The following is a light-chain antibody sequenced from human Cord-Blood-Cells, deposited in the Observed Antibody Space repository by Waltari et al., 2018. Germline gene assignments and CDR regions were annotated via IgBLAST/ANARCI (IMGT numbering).Light chain of an antibody. J-gene: IGKJ4*01. CDR1: QSVLYSSNNKNY. CDR2: WAS. CDR3: QQYYSTPLT. Sequence: DIVMTQSPDSLAVSSGERATINCKSTQSVLYSSNNKNYLAWYQQKPGQPPKRLIYWASTRESGVPDRFSGSGSGTDFTLTISSLQAEDVAVYYCQQYYSTPLTFGGGTKVEIK. V-gene: IGKV4-1*01.